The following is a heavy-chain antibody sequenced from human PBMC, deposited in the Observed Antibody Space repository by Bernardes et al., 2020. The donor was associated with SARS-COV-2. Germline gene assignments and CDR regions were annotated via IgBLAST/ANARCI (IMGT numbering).Heavy chain of an antibody. J-gene: IGHJ6*02. CDR1: GGTFSSYS. CDR2: IIPFFGST. Sequence: SVKVSCKASGGTFSSYSISWVRQAPGQGLEWMGGIIPFFGSTNYAQKFQGRVTITADESTSTAYMELSSLRSDDTAVFYCARGSGLYYYGMGVWGQGTTVTVS. D-gene: IGHD5-12*01. V-gene: IGHV1-69*13. CDR3: ARGSGLYYYGMGV.